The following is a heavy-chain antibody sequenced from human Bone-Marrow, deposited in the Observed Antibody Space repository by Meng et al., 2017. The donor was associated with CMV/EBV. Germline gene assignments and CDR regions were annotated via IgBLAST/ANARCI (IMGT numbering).Heavy chain of an antibody. CDR2: IYYSGST. Sequence: SGGSVSSGSYYWSWIRQPPGKGLEWIGYIYYSGSTNYNPSLKSRVTISVDTSKNQFSLKLSSVTAADTAVYYCARDRAGLGGNAFDIWGQGTMVTVSS. V-gene: IGHV4-61*01. CDR3: ARDRAGLGGNAFDI. J-gene: IGHJ3*02. CDR1: GGSVSSGSYY.